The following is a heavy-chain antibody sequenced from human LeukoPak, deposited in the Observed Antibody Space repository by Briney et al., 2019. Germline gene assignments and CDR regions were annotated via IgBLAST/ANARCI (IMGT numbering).Heavy chain of an antibody. CDR3: ARHRSKWLQSSFDY. CDR2: IYTSGST. D-gene: IGHD5-24*01. V-gene: IGHV4-4*07. J-gene: IGHJ4*02. CDR1: GGSMSTYY. Sequence: SETLSLTCTVSGGSMSTYYWSWIRQPAGKGLEWIGRIYTSGSTNYNPSLKSRVTMSVDTSKNQFSLKLNSVTAADTAVYYCARHRSKWLQSSFDYWGQGTLVTVSS.